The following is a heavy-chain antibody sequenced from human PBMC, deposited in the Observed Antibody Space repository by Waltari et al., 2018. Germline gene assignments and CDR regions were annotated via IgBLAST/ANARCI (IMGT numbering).Heavy chain of an antibody. J-gene: IGHJ4*02. D-gene: IGHD2-21*01. CDR1: RFKFFDFA. Sequence: EVQLVEFGGALILPGRSLKLSFAPSRFKFFDFARHWVRQVPGKGLEWVSGITWNSGAIDYADSVKGRFTISRDNAKKYLYLQMNSLRAEDTAFYYCAKCGVVAMDGYIDYWGQGTLVTVSS. CDR2: ITWNSGAI. V-gene: IGHV3-9*01. CDR3: AKCGVVAMDGYIDY.